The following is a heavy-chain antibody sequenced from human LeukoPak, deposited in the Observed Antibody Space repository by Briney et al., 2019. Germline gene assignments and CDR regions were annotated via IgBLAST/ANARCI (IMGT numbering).Heavy chain of an antibody. J-gene: IGHJ6*03. Sequence: GGSLRLSCAASGFTFDDYGMSRVRQAPGKGLEWVSGINWNGGSTGYADSVKGRFTISRDNAKNSLYLQMNSLRAEDTALYYCARYSYYDFWSGYMDVWGKGTTVTVSS. CDR2: INWNGGST. D-gene: IGHD3-3*01. CDR3: ARYSYYDFWSGYMDV. CDR1: GFTFDDYG. V-gene: IGHV3-20*04.